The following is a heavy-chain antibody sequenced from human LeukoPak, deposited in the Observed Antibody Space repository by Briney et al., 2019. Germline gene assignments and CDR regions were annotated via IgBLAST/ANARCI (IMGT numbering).Heavy chain of an antibody. Sequence: SETLSLTCAVSGYSISSSNWWGWIRQPPGKGLEWIGYIYYSGSTYYNPSLKSRVTMSVDTSKNQFSLKLSSVTAVGTAVYYCALKRELGYYFDYGGQGTLVTVSS. V-gene: IGHV4-28*01. J-gene: IGHJ4*02. CDR3: ALKRELGYYFDY. D-gene: IGHD3-16*01. CDR1: GYSISSSNW. CDR2: IYYSGST.